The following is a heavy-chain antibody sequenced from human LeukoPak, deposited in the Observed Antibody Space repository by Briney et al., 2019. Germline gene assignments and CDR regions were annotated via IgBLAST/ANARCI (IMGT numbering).Heavy chain of an antibody. CDR1: GLTFGDYA. V-gene: IGHV3-23*01. J-gene: IGHJ4*02. Sequence: GGSLRLSCTASGLTFGDYALSWVRQAPGKGLEWISSIGQSGSSTYYADSVKGRFTVSRDNSRNLVYLQMNSLRAEDTAIYYCAKRVPYSSSSVYFDSWGQGTLVTVSS. CDR3: AKRVPYSSSSVYFDS. CDR2: IGQSGSST. D-gene: IGHD6-6*01.